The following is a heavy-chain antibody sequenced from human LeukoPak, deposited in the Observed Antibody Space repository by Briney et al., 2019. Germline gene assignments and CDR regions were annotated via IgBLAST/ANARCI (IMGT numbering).Heavy chain of an antibody. CDR1: GGSISSYY. V-gene: IGHV4-59*01. Sequence: PSETLSLTCTVSGGSISSYYWSWIRQPPGKGLEWIGYIYYSGSTNYNPSLKSRVTISVDTSKNQFSLKLSSVTAVDTAVYYCARDKAPEGFDPWGQGTLVTVSS. D-gene: IGHD1-14*01. CDR3: ARDKAPEGFDP. CDR2: IYYSGST. J-gene: IGHJ5*02.